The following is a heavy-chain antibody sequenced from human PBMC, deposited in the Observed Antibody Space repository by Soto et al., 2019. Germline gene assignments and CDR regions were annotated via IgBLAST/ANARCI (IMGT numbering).Heavy chain of an antibody. Sequence: EVQLLESGGGLVQPGGSLRLSCAASGFTFSNYAMSWVRQAPGKGLEWVSGISGSGGSTYYADSVKGRFTISRDNSKNTLYLQMNNLRAEDTALYYCATRAYDDPSGYYFYYFDYWGQGTLVTVSS. J-gene: IGHJ4*02. V-gene: IGHV3-23*01. CDR1: GFTFSNYA. CDR3: ATRAYDDPSGYYFYYFDY. D-gene: IGHD3-22*01. CDR2: ISGSGGST.